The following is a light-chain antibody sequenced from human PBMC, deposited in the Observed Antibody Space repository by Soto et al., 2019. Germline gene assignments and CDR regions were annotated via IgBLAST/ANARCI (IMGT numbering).Light chain of an antibody. J-gene: IGKJ5*01. CDR2: DAS. CDR1: QSVSSY. V-gene: IGKV3-11*01. CDR3: QQRIYLT. Sequence: EIVLTQSPATLSLSPGERATLSCRATQSVSSYLAWYQQKPGQDPRLLIYDASNRATGIPARFSRSGSGTDFTLTISSLEPEDLAVYYCQQRIYLTCDQATRMEIK.